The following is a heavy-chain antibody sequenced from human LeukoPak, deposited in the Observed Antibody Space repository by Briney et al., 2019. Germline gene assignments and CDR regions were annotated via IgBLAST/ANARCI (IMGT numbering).Heavy chain of an antibody. J-gene: IGHJ6*02. CDR1: GFTFSSYE. D-gene: IGHD3-16*01. V-gene: IGHV3-48*03. Sequence: QPGGSLRLSCAASGFTFSSYEMNWVRQAPGKGLEWVSYISSTASSIYYADSVKGRFTISRDNAKNSLYLQMNSLRAEDTAVYYCARWGYYYYGMDVWGQGTTVTVSS. CDR2: ISSTASSI. CDR3: ARWGYYYYGMDV.